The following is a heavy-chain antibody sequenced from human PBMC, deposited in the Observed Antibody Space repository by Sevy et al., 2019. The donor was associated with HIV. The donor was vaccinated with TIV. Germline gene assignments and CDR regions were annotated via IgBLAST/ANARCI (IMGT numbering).Heavy chain of an antibody. V-gene: IGHV4-39*02. CDR2: MHYGGNT. J-gene: IGHJ5*01. CDR1: GGSLISPTFY. D-gene: IGHD3-16*01. CDR3: VRDHHLRGRHWFDS. Sequence: SETLSLTCTDSGGSLISPTFYWGWVRQPPGERLEWIAAMHYGGNTYYNPSLKNRLAMSMDTSKNQFSLKLTSVTAADAAVYHCVRDHHLRGRHWFDSWGLGALVTVSS.